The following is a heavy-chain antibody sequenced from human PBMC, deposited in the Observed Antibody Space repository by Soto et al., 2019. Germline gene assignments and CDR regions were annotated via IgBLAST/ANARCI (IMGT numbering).Heavy chain of an antibody. J-gene: IGHJ4*02. CDR2: IYSGGST. CDR3: AREARYSSSWEGNY. V-gene: IGHV3-53*02. Sequence: EVQLVETGGGLIQPGGSLRLSCAASGFTVSSNYMSWVRQAPGKGLEWVSVIYSGGSTYYADSVKGRFTISRDNSKNTLYLQTNSLRAEDTAVYYCAREARYSSSWEGNYWGQGTLVTVSS. CDR1: GFTVSSNY. D-gene: IGHD6-13*01.